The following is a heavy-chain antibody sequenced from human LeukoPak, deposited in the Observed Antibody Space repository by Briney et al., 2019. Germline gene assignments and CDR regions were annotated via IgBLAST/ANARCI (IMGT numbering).Heavy chain of an antibody. D-gene: IGHD1-26*01. CDR2: INPNSGNT. CDR3: ARGESGRVKNVGVPSDY. CDR1: GYTFTGYY. J-gene: IGHJ4*02. V-gene: IGHV1-8*02. Sequence: GASVKVSCKASGYTFTGYYMHWVRQAPGQGLEWMGWINPNSGNTGYAQKFQGRVTMTRNTSISTAYMELSSLRSEDTAVYYCARGESGRVKNVGVPSDYWGQGTLVTVSS.